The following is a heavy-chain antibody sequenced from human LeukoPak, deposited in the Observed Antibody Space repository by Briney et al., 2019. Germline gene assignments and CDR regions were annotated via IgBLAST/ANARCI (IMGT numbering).Heavy chain of an antibody. CDR2: INPSGGST. CDR1: GYTFTSYY. J-gene: IGHJ5*02. CDR3: ARDLMRYDILTGYSNNWFDP. Sequence: ASVKVPCKASGYTFTSYYMHWVRQAPGQGPEWMGIINPSGGSTSYAQKFQGRVTMTRDTSTSTVYMELSSLRSEDTAVYYCARDLMRYDILTGYSNNWFDPWGQGTLVTVSS. D-gene: IGHD3-9*01. V-gene: IGHV1-46*01.